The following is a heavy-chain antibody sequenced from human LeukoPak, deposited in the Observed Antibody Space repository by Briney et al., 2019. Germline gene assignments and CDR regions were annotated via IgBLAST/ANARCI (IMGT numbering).Heavy chain of an antibody. CDR3: ARHTAYGSGSYYNRPNWFDP. V-gene: IGHV4-38-2*02. J-gene: IGHJ5*02. CDR2: IYHSGTT. CDR1: GYSISSGYY. Sequence: SETLSLTCTVSGYSISSGYYWGWIRQPPGQGLEWIGSIYHSGTTYYNPSLKSRLTISVDTSKNQLFLRLSSVTAADTAVYYCARHTAYGSGSYYNRPNWFDPWGQGTLVTVSS. D-gene: IGHD3-10*01.